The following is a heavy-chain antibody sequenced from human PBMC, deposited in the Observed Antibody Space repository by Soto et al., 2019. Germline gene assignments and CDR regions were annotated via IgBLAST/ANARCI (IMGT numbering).Heavy chain of an antibody. J-gene: IGHJ6*02. V-gene: IGHV5-51*01. CDR3: ATTQYSGYDWGYYYYGMDV. D-gene: IGHD5-12*01. Sequence: PGESLKISCKGSGYSFTSYWIGWVRQMPGKGLEWMGIIYPGDSDTRYSPSFQGQVTISADKSISTAYLQWSSLKASDTAMYYCATTQYSGYDWGYYYYGMDVWGQGTTVTVSS. CDR1: GYSFTSYW. CDR2: IYPGDSDT.